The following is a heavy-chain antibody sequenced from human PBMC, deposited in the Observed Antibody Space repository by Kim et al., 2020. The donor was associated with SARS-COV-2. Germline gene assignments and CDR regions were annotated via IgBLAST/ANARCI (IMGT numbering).Heavy chain of an antibody. CDR3: AREQSHYDFYPYGMDV. CDR1: GFTFSSYW. V-gene: IGHV3-74*01. J-gene: IGHJ6*02. Sequence: GGSLRLSCAASGFTFSSYWMHWVRQAPGKGLVWVSRINSDGSSTSYADSVKGRFTISRDNAKNTLYLQMNSLRAEDTAVYYCAREQSHYDFYPYGMDVWGQGTTVTVSS. D-gene: IGHD3-3*01. CDR2: INSDGSST.